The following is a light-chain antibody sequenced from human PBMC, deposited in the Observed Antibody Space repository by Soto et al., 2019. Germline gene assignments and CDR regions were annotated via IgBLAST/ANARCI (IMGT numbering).Light chain of an antibody. Sequence: QSVLTQPPSVSGAPGQRVTISCTGSSSDIGAGYDVHWYQQLPGTAPKLLIYRNTNRPSGVPDRFSGSKSCTSASLAITGLQAEDEADYYCVSDNNSLSMYVVGTGTKVTVL. CDR3: VSDNNSLSMYV. J-gene: IGLJ1*01. CDR1: SSDIGAGYD. CDR2: RNT. V-gene: IGLV1-40*01.